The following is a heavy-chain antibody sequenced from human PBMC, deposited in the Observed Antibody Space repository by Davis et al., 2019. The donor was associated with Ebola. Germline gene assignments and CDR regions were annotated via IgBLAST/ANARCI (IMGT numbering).Heavy chain of an antibody. CDR1: GFTFSSYW. Sequence: GGSLRLSCAASGFTFSSYWMSWVRQAPGKGLEWVSLVSSGSRFIYYADSVRGRFTISRDDAKNTLFLQLNSLRVEDTAIYYCARREAASIDYWGQGTLVTVSS. V-gene: IGHV3-21*01. D-gene: IGHD6-25*01. CDR2: VSSGSRFI. J-gene: IGHJ4*02. CDR3: ARREAASIDY.